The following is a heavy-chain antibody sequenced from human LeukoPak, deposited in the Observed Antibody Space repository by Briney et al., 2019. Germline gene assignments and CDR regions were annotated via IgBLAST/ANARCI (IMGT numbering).Heavy chain of an antibody. CDR3: AMLDCSSTSRPPEDWFDP. CDR2: INHSGST. J-gene: IGHJ5*02. Sequence: PSETLSLTSAVYGGSFSGYYWSWIRQPPGKGLEWIGEINHSGSTNYNPSLKSRVTISVGTSKNQFSLKLSSVTAADTAVYYCAMLDCSSTSRPPEDWFDPWGQGTLVTVSS. D-gene: IGHD2-2*01. CDR1: GGSFSGYY. V-gene: IGHV4-34*01.